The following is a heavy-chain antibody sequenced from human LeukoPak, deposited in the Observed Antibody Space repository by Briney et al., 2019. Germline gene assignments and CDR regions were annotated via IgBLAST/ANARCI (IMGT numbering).Heavy chain of an antibody. D-gene: IGHD3-3*01. CDR3: ARDESRITDFWSGCYTY. CDR1: GFTFSSYG. Sequence: PGGSLRLSCAASGFTFSSYGMHWVRQAPGKGLEWVAVIWYDGSNKYYADSVKGRFTISRDNSKNTLYLQMNSLRAEDTAVYYCARDESRITDFWSGCYTYWGQGTLVTVSS. CDR2: IWYDGSNK. J-gene: IGHJ4*02. V-gene: IGHV3-33*01.